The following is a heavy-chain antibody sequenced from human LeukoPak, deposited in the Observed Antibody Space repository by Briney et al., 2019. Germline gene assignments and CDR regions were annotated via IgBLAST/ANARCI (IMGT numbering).Heavy chain of an antibody. CDR1: GFTFSSYG. J-gene: IGHJ4*02. D-gene: IGHD6-19*01. CDR2: ITNKGDST. CDR3: ARAVAGDYFDY. V-gene: IGHV3-64*04. Sequence: PGGSLRLSCSASGFTFSSYGMYWVRQAPGKGLEYVSAITNKGDSTNYADSVKGRFTISRDNAKNSLYLQMNSLRAEDTAVYYCARAVAGDYFDYWGQGTLVTVSS.